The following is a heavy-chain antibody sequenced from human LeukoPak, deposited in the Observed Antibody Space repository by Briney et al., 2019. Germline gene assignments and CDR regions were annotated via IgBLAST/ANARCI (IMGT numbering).Heavy chain of an antibody. V-gene: IGHV3-7*01. CDR1: GFTFSSYW. CDR3: ATGSSGWQPYNWFDP. J-gene: IGHJ5*02. CDR2: IKQDGSEK. D-gene: IGHD6-19*01. Sequence: GGSLILSCAASGFTFSSYWMSWVRQAPGKGLEWVANIKQDGSEKYYVDSVKGRFTISRDNAKNSLYLQMNSLRAEDTAVYYCATGSSGWQPYNWFDPWGQGTLVTVSS.